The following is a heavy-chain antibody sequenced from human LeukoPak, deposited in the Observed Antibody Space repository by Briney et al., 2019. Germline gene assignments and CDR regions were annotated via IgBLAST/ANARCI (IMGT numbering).Heavy chain of an antibody. CDR1: GDTFTSYD. V-gene: IGHV1-8*01. J-gene: IGHJ6*03. D-gene: IGHD6-25*01. CDR3: ARVPSVRSGTYYYYMDV. Sequence: ASVKVSCKASGDTFTSYDINWVRQATGQGLEWMGWMNPNSGNTGYAQKFQGRVTMTRNTSINTAYMELSSLRSEDTAVYYCARVPSVRSGTYYYYMDVWGKGTTVTVSS. CDR2: MNPNSGNT.